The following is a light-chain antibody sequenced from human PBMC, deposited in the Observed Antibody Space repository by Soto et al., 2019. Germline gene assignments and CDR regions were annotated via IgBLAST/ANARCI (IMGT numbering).Light chain of an antibody. V-gene: IGLV2-8*01. J-gene: IGLJ1*01. CDR3: SSYAGSKNWV. CDR2: EVS. CDR1: SSGVGGYNY. Sequence: QSVLTQPPSASGSPGQSVTISCTGTSSGVGGYNYVSWYQQHPGKAPKLMIYEVSKRPSGVPDRFSGSKSGNTASLTVSGLQAEDEADYYCSSYAGSKNWVFGTGTEVTDL.